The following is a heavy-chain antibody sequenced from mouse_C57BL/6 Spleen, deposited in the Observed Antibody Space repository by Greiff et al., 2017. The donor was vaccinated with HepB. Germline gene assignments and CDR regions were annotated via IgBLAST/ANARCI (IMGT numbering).Heavy chain of an antibody. Sequence: EVQGVESGGGLVKPGGSLKLSCAASGFTFSSYAMSWVRQTPEKRLEWVATISDGGSYTYYPDNVKGRFTISRDNAKNNLYLQMSHLKSEDTAMYYCARELDYFDYWGQGTTLTVSS. CDR3: ARELDYFDY. V-gene: IGHV5-4*01. CDR2: ISDGGSYT. D-gene: IGHD4-1*01. CDR1: GFTFSSYA. J-gene: IGHJ2*01.